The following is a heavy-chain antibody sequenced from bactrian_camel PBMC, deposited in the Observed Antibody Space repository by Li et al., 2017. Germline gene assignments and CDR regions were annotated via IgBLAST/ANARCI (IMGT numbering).Heavy chain of an antibody. CDR1: GFTGGSYY. V-gene: IGHV3-2*01. Sequence: HVQLVESGGGLVQPGGSLRLSCVASGFTGGSYYMSWVRQAPGKGLEWVSSFGTGGGNTYSADSVKGRFTASRDNARNTLYLQMNSLKPEDTAVYYCAAEDDEDYRVGYYYSDWGQGTQVTVS. CDR2: FGTGGGNT. J-gene: IGHJ4*01. D-gene: IGHD3*01. CDR3: AAEDDEDYRVGYYYSD.